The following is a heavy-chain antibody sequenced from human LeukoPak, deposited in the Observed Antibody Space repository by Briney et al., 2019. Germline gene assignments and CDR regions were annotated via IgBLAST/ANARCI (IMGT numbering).Heavy chain of an antibody. Sequence: GGSLRLSCAASGFTFSSYAMHWVRQAPGKGLEWVSAISGSGGSTYYADSVKGRFTISRDNSKNTLYLQMNSLRAEDTAVYYCAKTPWGVVVVAATYYFDYWGQGTLVTVSS. V-gene: IGHV3-23*01. CDR3: AKTPWGVVVVAATYYFDY. CDR1: GFTFSSYA. D-gene: IGHD2-15*01. CDR2: ISGSGGST. J-gene: IGHJ4*02.